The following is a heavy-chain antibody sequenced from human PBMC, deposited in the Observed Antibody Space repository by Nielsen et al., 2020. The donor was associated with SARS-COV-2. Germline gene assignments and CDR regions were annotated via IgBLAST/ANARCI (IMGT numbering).Heavy chain of an antibody. J-gene: IGHJ4*02. CDR1: EVTFRSHD. Sequence: GESLRLSCAASEVTFRSHDMQWVRQAPGKGLECVARIWYDGSNKYYADSVKGRFTISRDNSKNTVYLQMNSLRGDDTAVYYCAREMYSSGWDWGQGAQVTVSS. CDR2: IWYDGSNK. V-gene: IGHV3-33*01. D-gene: IGHD6-19*01. CDR3: AREMYSSGWD.